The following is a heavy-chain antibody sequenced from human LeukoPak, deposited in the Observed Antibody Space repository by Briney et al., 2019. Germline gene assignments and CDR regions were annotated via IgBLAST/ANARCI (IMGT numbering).Heavy chain of an antibody. J-gene: IGHJ4*02. CDR1: GFTFTTFG. Sequence: PGGSLRLSRAASGFTFTTFGIHWVRQAPGKGLEWVAAISPDGKIEYYTDSVKGRFTVSRDNSKNMIYLQMNSLRGEDSAVYFCAKINNDDDYWGQGALVTVSS. CDR3: AKINNDDDY. V-gene: IGHV3-30*18. CDR2: ISPDGKIE. D-gene: IGHD1/OR15-1a*01.